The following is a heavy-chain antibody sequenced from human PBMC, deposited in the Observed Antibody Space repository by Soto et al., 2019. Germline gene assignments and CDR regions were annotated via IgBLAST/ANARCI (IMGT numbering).Heavy chain of an antibody. CDR3: AHRAGEAARLNWFDP. J-gene: IGHJ5*02. D-gene: IGHD6-6*01. Sequence: QITLKESGPTLVKPTQTLTLTCTFSGFSLSTSGVCVGGSRQPPGKALEWLALIYWDDDKRYSPSLKSRLTITKDTSKNQVVLTMTNMDPVDTATYYCAHRAGEAARLNWFDPWGQGTPVTVSS. V-gene: IGHV2-5*02. CDR2: IYWDDDK. CDR1: GFSLSTSGVC.